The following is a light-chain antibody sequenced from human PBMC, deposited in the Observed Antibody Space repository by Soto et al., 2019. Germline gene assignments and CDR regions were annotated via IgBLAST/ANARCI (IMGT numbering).Light chain of an antibody. CDR3: QQYGGSPQT. V-gene: IGKV3-20*01. J-gene: IGKJ1*01. Sequence: EIVLTQSPGTLALSPGEGATLSCRASQSVSKYLAWYQQKPGQAPRLLIYGASSRATGIPDSFSGSGSGTDFTLNISRLEPEDFAVYYCQQYGGSPQTFRQGTKVDIK. CDR2: GAS. CDR1: QSVSKY.